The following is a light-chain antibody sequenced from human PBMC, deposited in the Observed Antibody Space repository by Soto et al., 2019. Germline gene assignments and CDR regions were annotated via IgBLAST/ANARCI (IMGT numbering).Light chain of an antibody. CDR2: SNN. CDR3: AAWDDSLNGPVV. Sequence: QLVLTQPPSASGTPGQRVTISCSGSSSNIGSNTVNWYQQLPGTAPKLLIYSNNRRPSGVPDRFSGSKSGTSASLAISGLQSEDEADYYCAAWDDSLNGPVVFGGGTKLTVL. J-gene: IGLJ2*01. V-gene: IGLV1-44*01. CDR1: SSNIGSNT.